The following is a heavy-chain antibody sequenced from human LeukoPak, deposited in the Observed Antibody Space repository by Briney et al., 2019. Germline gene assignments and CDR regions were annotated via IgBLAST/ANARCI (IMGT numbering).Heavy chain of an antibody. CDR3: AREGLTLIHFDY. Sequence: ASMKVSCKASGYTFTGYFMHWVRQAPGQGLEWMGWINPNSGGTNYAQKFQGRVTITRDTSISTAYMELSGLRSDDTAVYYCAREGLTLIHFDYWGQGTLVTVSS. CDR2: INPNSGGT. CDR1: GYTFTGYF. J-gene: IGHJ4*02. V-gene: IGHV1-2*02. D-gene: IGHD1-14*01.